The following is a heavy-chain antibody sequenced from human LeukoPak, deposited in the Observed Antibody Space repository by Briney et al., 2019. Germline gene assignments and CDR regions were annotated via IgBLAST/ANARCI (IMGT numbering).Heavy chain of an antibody. CDR1: GYTFTGYY. J-gene: IGHJ6*02. D-gene: IGHD3-3*01. V-gene: IGHV1-2*02. CDR3: ARSEFWSGYVDRYYYYGMDV. Sequence: GASVKVSCKASGYTFTGYYMHWVRQAPGQGLEWMGWINPNSGGTNYAQKFQGRVTMTRDTSISTAYMELSRLRSDDTAVYYCARSEFWSGYVDRYYYYGMDVWGQGTTVTVSS. CDR2: INPNSGGT.